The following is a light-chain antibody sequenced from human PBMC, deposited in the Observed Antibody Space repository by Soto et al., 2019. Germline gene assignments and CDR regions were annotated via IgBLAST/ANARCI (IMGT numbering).Light chain of an antibody. CDR1: QSVGSSF. Sequence: EIILTQSPGTLSLSPGERATLSCRASQSVGSSFLAWYQQIPGQAPRLLISGASSRATGVPDRFSGDGSGADFTLTISRLEPEDFAVYYCQQYGSSPPTFGQGTKVEIK. CDR2: GAS. J-gene: IGKJ1*01. CDR3: QQYGSSPPT. V-gene: IGKV3-20*01.